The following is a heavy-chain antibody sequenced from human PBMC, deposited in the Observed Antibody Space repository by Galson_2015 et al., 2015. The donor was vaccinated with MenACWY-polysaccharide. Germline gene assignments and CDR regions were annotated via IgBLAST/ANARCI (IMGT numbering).Heavy chain of an antibody. CDR3: ARGILGSCITGVCHALDI. D-gene: IGHD2-8*01. V-gene: IGHV1-46*01. CDR1: GYIVTSFY. Sequence: SVKVSCKASGYIVTSFYMHWVRQAPGQGLEWMGKINPSGGSTTYIQKFQVRVSMTTDTSTNTVYMELSSLSSDDTAVYYCARGILGSCITGVCHALDIWGQWTVVTVAA. CDR2: INPSGGST. J-gene: IGHJ3*02.